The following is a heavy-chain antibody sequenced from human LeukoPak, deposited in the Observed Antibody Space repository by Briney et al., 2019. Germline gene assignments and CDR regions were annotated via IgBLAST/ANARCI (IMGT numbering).Heavy chain of an antibody. CDR2: ISSSSSYI. Sequence: PGGSLRLSCAASGFTFSSYSMNWVRQAPGKGLEWVSSISSSSSYIYYADSVKGRFTISRDNAKNSLYLQMNSLRAEDTAVYYCARDRGIAAAGAVYNWFDPWGQGTLVTVSS. D-gene: IGHD6-13*01. CDR3: ARDRGIAAAGAVYNWFDP. V-gene: IGHV3-21*01. CDR1: GFTFSSYS. J-gene: IGHJ5*02.